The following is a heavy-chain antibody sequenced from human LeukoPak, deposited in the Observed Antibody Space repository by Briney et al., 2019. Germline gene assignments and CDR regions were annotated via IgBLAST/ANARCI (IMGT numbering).Heavy chain of an antibody. D-gene: IGHD5-18*01. CDR1: GNSISSYY. CDR2: IYYNGNT. Sequence: SETLSLTCTVSGNSISSYYWSWIRQPPGKGLEWIGYIYYNGNTNYNPSLKSRVTISVDTSKNQFSLKLSSVTAADTAVYYCARGQSGYSYGTWGQGTLVTVSS. J-gene: IGHJ5*02. CDR3: ARGQSGYSYGT. V-gene: IGHV4-59*08.